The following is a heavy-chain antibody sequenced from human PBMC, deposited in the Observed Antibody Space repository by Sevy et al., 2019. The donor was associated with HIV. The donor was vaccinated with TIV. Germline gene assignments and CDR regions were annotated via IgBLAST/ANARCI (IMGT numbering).Heavy chain of an antibody. Sequence: GGSLRLSCAASGFTFSDYYMSWIRQAPGKGLEWVSYISSSSGYTNYADSVKGRFTITRDNAKNSLYLQMNSLRAEDTAVYYCAVEPGIAAAGTLNYWGQGTLVTVSS. CDR3: AVEPGIAAAGTLNY. CDR1: GFTFSDYY. D-gene: IGHD6-13*01. CDR2: ISSSSGYT. J-gene: IGHJ4*02. V-gene: IGHV3-11*06.